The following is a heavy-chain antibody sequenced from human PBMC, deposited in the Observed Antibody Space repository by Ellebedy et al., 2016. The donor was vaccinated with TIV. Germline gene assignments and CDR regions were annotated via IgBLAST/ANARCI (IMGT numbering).Heavy chain of an antibody. CDR1: EFILSDYY. D-gene: IGHD3-10*01. CDR2: TRNRAKGYTT. J-gene: IGHJ4*02. V-gene: IGHV3-72*01. Sequence: GESLKISXAASEFILSDYYMDWVRQSPGKGLEWVARTRNRAKGYTTEYVASVKGRFTISRDDSKNSVDLQMNSLKIEDSAVYYCARAGSTMVRGAGDYWGQGTLVTVSS. CDR3: ARAGSTMVRGAGDY.